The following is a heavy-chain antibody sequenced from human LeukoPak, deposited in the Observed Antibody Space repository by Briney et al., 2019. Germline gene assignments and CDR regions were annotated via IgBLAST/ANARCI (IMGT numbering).Heavy chain of an antibody. CDR2: ISVNGGNT. D-gene: IGHD3-10*01. CDR3: VKVPSSRSGSYWGPFDY. CDR1: GFTFSSYA. V-gene: IGHV3-23*01. J-gene: IGHJ4*02. Sequence: GGSLRLSCAASGFTFSSYAMSWVRQAPGKGLEWVSVISVNGGNTYYADSVKGRFTISRDNSKNTLYLQMNSLRADDTALYYCVKVPSSRSGSYWGPFDYWGQGTLVTVSS.